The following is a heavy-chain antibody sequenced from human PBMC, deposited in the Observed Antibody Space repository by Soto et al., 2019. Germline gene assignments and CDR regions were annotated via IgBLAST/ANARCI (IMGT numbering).Heavy chain of an antibody. J-gene: IGHJ4*02. Sequence: ASVKVSCKASGDTFSFYTINWVRQAPGLGLEWMGRVNPILSMSNYAQKFQGRVTMTADKSTSTAYMELRSLRSEDTAFYYCATSYGSAYRAFAYWGQGALVTGS. D-gene: IGHD3-10*01. CDR1: GDTFSFYT. CDR2: VNPILSMS. CDR3: ATSYGSAYRAFAY. V-gene: IGHV1-69*02.